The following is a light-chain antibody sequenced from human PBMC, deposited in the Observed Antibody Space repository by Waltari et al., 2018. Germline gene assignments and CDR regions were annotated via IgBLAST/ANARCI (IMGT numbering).Light chain of an antibody. V-gene: IGKV3-11*01. CDR1: QSVSSY. Sequence: EIVLTQSPATLSLSPGERATLFCRASQSVSSYLAWYQQKPGQAPRLLIYDASNRATGIPARLSGSGSGTDFTLTISSLEPEDFAVYYCQQRSNWLFTFGPGTKVDIK. CDR3: QQRSNWLFT. CDR2: DAS. J-gene: IGKJ3*01.